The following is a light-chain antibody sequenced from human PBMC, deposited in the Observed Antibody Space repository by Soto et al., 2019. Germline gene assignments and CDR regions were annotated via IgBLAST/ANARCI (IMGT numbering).Light chain of an antibody. Sequence: IVLTQSPGTLSLSPGERTTLSCRASQSVSSSYLAWYQQKPGQAPRLLIYGASSGATGIPDRFSGSGSGTDFTLTISRLEPEDFAVYYCQQYGSSRTFGQGTKVDI. J-gene: IGKJ1*01. CDR1: QSVSSSY. CDR3: QQYGSSRT. V-gene: IGKV3-20*01. CDR2: GAS.